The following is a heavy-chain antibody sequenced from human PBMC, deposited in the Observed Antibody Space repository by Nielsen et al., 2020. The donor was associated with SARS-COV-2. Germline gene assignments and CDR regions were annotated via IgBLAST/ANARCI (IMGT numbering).Heavy chain of an antibody. D-gene: IGHD4-17*01. J-gene: IGHJ6*03. V-gene: IGHV7-4-1*02. CDR2: INTNTGNP. Sequence: ASVKVSCKASGYTFTSYAMNWVRQAPGQGLEWMGWINTNTGNPTYAQGFTGRFVFSLDISVSTAYLQISSLKAEDIAVYYCARVGRGDYTGYYYMDVWGKGTTVTVSS. CDR1: GYTFTSYA. CDR3: ARVGRGDYTGYYYMDV.